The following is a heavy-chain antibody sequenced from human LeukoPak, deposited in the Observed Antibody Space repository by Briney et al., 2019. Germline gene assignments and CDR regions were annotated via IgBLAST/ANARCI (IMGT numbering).Heavy chain of an antibody. CDR3: VRVLYRGSSSRGWIDF. J-gene: IGHJ4*02. Sequence: PPQTLSLACMVSGGASSRYYWSWIRQPQGKGLEWIGYIYDSGSTYYNPSLESRVTISVDTSKNQFSLKLTSVTAADTGVYYCVRVLYRGSSSRGWIDFWGQGTRVTVSS. CDR2: IYDSGST. D-gene: IGHD6-19*01. CDR1: GGASSRYY. V-gene: IGHV4-59*01.